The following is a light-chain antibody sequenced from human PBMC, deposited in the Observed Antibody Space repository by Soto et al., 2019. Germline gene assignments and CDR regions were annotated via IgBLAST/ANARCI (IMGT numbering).Light chain of an antibody. J-gene: IGKJ1*01. CDR3: QQYNSYPWT. CDR2: DAS. CDR1: QSISSW. Sequence: DIQMTQSPSTLSASVGDRVTITCRASQSISSWLAWYQQKPGKAPKLLIYDASSLESGVPSRFSGSGSGTEFTLTISSLHPDDVATYYCQQYNSYPWTFGQGTKVEIK. V-gene: IGKV1-5*01.